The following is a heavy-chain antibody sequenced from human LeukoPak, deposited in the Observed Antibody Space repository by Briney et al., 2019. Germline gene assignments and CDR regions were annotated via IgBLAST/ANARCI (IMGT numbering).Heavy chain of an antibody. CDR1: GFTFSSYA. CDR3: AKELVRDYYGSGSYFDY. J-gene: IGHJ4*02. D-gene: IGHD3-10*01. V-gene: IGHV3-23*01. CDR2: ISGSGGST. Sequence: GGSLRLSCAASGFTFSSYAMSWVRQAPGKGLEWVSAISGSGGSTYYADSVKGRFTISRDNPKNTLYLQMNSLRAEDTAVYYCAKELVRDYYGSGSYFDYWGQGTLVTVSS.